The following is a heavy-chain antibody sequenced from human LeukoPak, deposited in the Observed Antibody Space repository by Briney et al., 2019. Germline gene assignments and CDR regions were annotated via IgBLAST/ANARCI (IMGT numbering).Heavy chain of an antibody. V-gene: IGHV4-39*07. CDR1: GGSISSSSYY. D-gene: IGHD6-19*01. CDR3: ARATSSSGRSQFSPAPFDC. J-gene: IGHJ4*02. CDR2: MYYSGST. Sequence: SETLSLTCTVSGGSISSSSYYGGWIRQPPGKGLEWIGSMYYSGSTYYNPSLKSRVTISVDTSKNQFSLKLSSVTAADTAVYYCARATSSSGRSQFSPAPFDCWGQGTLVTVSS.